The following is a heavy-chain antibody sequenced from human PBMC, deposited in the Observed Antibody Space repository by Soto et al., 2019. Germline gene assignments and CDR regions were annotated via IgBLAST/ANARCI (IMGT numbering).Heavy chain of an antibody. V-gene: IGHV3-30-3*01. Sequence: QLQLVESGGGVVQSGRSLRLSCEASGFTFNTYAMHWVRQAPGKGLEWLVVISYDGSNRYYADSVEGRFTISRDNSKNSLFLQMNSLRPEDTATYYCAREVKPIQIWLVIDVWGRGTTVTVSS. CDR1: GFTFNTYA. J-gene: IGHJ6*02. CDR3: AREVKPIQIWLVIDV. CDR2: ISYDGSNR. D-gene: IGHD5-18*01.